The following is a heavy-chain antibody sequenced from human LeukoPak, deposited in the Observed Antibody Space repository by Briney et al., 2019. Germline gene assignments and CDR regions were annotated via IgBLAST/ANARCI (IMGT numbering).Heavy chain of an antibody. CDR1: GFTFSSYG. CDR2: IRYDGSNK. V-gene: IGHV3-30*02. Sequence: GGSLRLSCAASGFTFSSYGMHWVRQAPGKGLEWVAFIRYDGSNKYYADSVKGRFTISRDNSKNTLYLQMNSLRAEDTAVYYCAKEGDYYYYYMDVWGKGTTATVSS. CDR3: AKEGDYYYYYMDV. D-gene: IGHD1-26*01. J-gene: IGHJ6*03.